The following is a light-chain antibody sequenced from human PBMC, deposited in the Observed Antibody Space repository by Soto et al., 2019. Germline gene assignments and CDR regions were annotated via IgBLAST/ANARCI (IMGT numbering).Light chain of an antibody. V-gene: IGLV2-11*01. CDR3: CSYAGGHTSLL. Sequence: QSALTQPRSVSGSPGQSVTISCTGTSSDVGGYNYVSWCQQHPGTVPKLMIYDVSNRPSGVPDRFSGSKSGNTASLTISGLQAEDEADYYCCSYAGGHTSLLFGGGTKLTVL. CDR2: DVS. J-gene: IGLJ2*01. CDR1: SSDVGGYNY.